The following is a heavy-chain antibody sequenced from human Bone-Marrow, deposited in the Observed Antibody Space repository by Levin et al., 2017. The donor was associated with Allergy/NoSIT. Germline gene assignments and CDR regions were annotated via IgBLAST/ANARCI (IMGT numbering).Heavy chain of an antibody. CDR3: ARARMTLDRVRSRTLFDY. D-gene: IGHD3-3*01. V-gene: IGHV4-34*01. CDR1: GGSFSGYY. CDR2: INHSGST. Sequence: SETLSLTCAVHGGSFSGYYWSWIRQPPGKGLEWIGEINHSGSTNYNPSLKSRVTISVDTSKNQFSLKLSSVTAADTAVYYCARARMTLDRVRSRTLFDYWGQGTLVTVSS. J-gene: IGHJ4*02.